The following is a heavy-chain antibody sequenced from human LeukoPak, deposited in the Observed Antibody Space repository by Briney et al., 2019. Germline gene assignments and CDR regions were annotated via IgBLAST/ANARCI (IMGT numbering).Heavy chain of an antibody. J-gene: IGHJ4*02. CDR2: IYYSGST. Sequence: SETLSLTCTVSGGSISSYYWSWIRQPPGKGLEWIEYIYYSGSTNYNPSLKSRVTISVDTSKNQFSLKLSSVTAADTAVYYCARDHSGSYLRYWGQGTLVTVSS. D-gene: IGHD1-26*01. CDR1: GGSISSYY. CDR3: ARDHSGSYLRY. V-gene: IGHV4-59*12.